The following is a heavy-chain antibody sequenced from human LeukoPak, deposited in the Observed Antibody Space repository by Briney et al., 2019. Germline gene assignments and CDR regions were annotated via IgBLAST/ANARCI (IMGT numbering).Heavy chain of an antibody. CDR3: ARAGYDFWSGYYNAHAFDI. Sequence: PGGSLRLSCAASGFTVSSNYMSWVRQAPGKGLEWVSVIYSGGSTYYADSVKGRFTISRHNSKNTLYLQMNSLRAEDTAVYYCARAGYDFWSGYYNAHAFDIWGQGTMVTVSS. D-gene: IGHD3-3*01. V-gene: IGHV3-53*04. CDR2: IYSGGST. CDR1: GFTVSSNY. J-gene: IGHJ3*02.